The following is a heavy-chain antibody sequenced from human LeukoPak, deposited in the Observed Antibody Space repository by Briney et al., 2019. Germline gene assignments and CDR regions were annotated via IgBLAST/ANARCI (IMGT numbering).Heavy chain of an antibody. CDR2: IYHTGST. CDR1: GASITSYY. J-gene: IGHJ5*01. V-gene: IGHV4-59*01. Sequence: SETLSLTCTVSGASITSYYWSWIRQPPGKGLEWIGYIYHTGSTNYNPSLKGRVTMSVDTSKNQFSLRLTSVTAADTAVYYCARDRWLDFWGQGTLVTVSP. CDR3: ARDRWLDF.